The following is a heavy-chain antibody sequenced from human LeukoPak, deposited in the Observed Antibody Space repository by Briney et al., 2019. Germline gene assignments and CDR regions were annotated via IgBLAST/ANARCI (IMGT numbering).Heavy chain of an antibody. V-gene: IGHV4-59*01. J-gene: IGHJ6*03. CDR3: VAGSTYYYMDV. Sequence: PSETLSLTCTVSGGSISSYYWSWIRQPPGKGLEWIGYIYYSGSTNYNPSLKSRVTISVDTSKNQFSLKLSSVTAADTAVYYCVAGSTYYYMDVWGKGTTVTVSS. CDR2: IYYSGST. D-gene: IGHD3-10*01. CDR1: GGSISSYY.